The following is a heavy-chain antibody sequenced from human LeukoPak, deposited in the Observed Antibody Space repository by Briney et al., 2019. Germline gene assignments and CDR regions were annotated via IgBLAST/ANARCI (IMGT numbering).Heavy chain of an antibody. J-gene: IGHJ4*02. CDR1: GGSISRSNW. V-gene: IGHV4-4*02. Sequence: SGTLSLTCTVSGGSISRSNWWSWVRQPPGKGLEWIGEIHDTGSTNYNPPLKSRVTMSLDKSKNQFSLNLNSVTAADTAVYYCATYYDILSGYTFDYWGQGTLVAVSS. CDR3: ATYYDILSGYTFDY. CDR2: IHDTGST. D-gene: IGHD3-9*01.